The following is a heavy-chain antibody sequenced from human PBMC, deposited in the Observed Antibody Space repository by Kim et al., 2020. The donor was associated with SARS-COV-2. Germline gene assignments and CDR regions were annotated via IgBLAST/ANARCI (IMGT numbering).Heavy chain of an antibody. V-gene: IGHV3-74*01. Sequence: SYADSGKGRFTISRDNDNNTLYLQMNSLRAEDTAVYYCARAAPGGYGMDVWGQGTTVTVSS. CDR3: ARAAPGGYGMDV. D-gene: IGHD2-15*01. J-gene: IGHJ6*02.